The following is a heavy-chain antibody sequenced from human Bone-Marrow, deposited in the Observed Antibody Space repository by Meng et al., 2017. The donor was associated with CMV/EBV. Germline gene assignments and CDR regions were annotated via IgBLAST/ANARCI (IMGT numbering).Heavy chain of an antibody. Sequence: GESLKISCAASGFTFIDYAFHWVRQAPGKGLEWVAVISSDGNNDFYAGSVKGRFALSRDISKNTVYVQMSSLRVKDTAIYYCAREVGYDFWSGYYVDYWGQGTRVTGSS. J-gene: IGHJ4*02. D-gene: IGHD3-3*01. CDR1: GFTFIDYA. V-gene: IGHV3-30*09. CDR3: AREVGYDFWSGYYVDY. CDR2: ISSDGNND.